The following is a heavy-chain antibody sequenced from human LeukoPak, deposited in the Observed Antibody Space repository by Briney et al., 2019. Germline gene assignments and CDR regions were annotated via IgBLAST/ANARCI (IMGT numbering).Heavy chain of an antibody. J-gene: IGHJ3*02. V-gene: IGHV3-48*01. CDR3: ARGDNYREYDSSGSGAFDI. D-gene: IGHD3-22*01. CDR2: ITRSSTTI. Sequence: GGSLRLSCAASGFNFSIYSMNWVRQAPGKGLEWVSYITRSSTTIYYADSVKGRFTISRDNAKNSLYLQMNSLRAGDTAVYYCARGDNYREYDSSGSGAFDIWGQGTMVTVSS. CDR1: GFNFSIYS.